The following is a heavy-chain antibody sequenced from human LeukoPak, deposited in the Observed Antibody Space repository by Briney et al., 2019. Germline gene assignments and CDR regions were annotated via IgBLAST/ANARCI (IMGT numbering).Heavy chain of an antibody. CDR3: ANQVPGGLLGY. Sequence: GGSLKLSCAASGNYWMHWVRQAPGKGLVWVSHINSDGSWTSYADSVKGRFTISKDNAKNTVYLQMNSLRAEDTAVYFCANQVPGGLLGYWGQGTLVTVSS. CDR2: INSDGSWT. D-gene: IGHD6-19*01. CDR1: GNYW. V-gene: IGHV3-74*01. J-gene: IGHJ4*02.